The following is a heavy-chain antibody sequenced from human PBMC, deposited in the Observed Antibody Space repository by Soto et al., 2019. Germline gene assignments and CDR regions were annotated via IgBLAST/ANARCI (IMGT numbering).Heavy chain of an antibody. D-gene: IGHD3-3*01. V-gene: IGHV3-49*03. J-gene: IGHJ4*02. Sequence: PGGSLRLSCTASGFTFGDYAMSWFRQAPGKGLEWVGFIRSKAYGGTTEYAASVKGRFTISRDDSKSIAYLQMNSLKTEDTAVYYCTRGSDYDFWSVDFGDMGWHFDYWGQGTLVTVSS. CDR3: TRGSDYDFWSVDFGDMGWHFDY. CDR1: GFTFGDYA. CDR2: IRSKAYGGTT.